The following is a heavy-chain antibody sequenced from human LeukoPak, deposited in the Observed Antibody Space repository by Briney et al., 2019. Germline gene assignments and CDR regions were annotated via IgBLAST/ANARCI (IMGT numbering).Heavy chain of an antibody. CDR3: AGDSNTWTANGY. J-gene: IGHJ4*02. V-gene: IGHV4-59*01. CDR1: GGSISSYY. D-gene: IGHD1-1*01. CDR2: NSYSGNT. Sequence: SETLSLTCTVSGGSISSYYWSWIRQPPGKGLEWIGYNSYSGNTNYNPSLKSRVTISVDTSKDQFSLKLSSVTAADTAVYYCAGDSNTWTANGYWGQGTLVTVSS.